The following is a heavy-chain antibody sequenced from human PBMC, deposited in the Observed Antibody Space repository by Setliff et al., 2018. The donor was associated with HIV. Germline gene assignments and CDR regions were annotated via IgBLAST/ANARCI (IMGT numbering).Heavy chain of an antibody. J-gene: IGHJ3*02. V-gene: IGHV3-7*01. Sequence: PGGSLRLSCAASGFTLSNYWMSWVRQAPGKGLEWVANIKQDGSEKYYVDSVRGRFTISRDNAKNSLYLQMNSLRAEDTAVYYCARDTGLGGDYADAFDIWGQGTMVTVSS. CDR1: GFTLSNYW. D-gene: IGHD4-17*01. CDR3: ARDTGLGGDYADAFDI. CDR2: IKQDGSEK.